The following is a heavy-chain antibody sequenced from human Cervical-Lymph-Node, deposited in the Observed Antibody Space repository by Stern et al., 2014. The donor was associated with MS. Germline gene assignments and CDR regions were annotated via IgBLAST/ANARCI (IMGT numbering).Heavy chain of an antibody. CDR2: ISSSSSTI. D-gene: IGHD6-19*01. CDR1: GFTFSSYS. J-gene: IGHJ6*02. CDR3: ARAGYSSGGSYYYYGMDV. Sequence: EVQLVESGGGLVQPGGSLRLSCAASGFTFSSYSMNWVRQAPGKGLERVSYISSSSSTIYYADSVKGRFTISRDNAKNSLYLQMNSLRDEDTAVYYCARAGYSSGGSYYYYGMDVWGQGTTVTVSS. V-gene: IGHV3-48*02.